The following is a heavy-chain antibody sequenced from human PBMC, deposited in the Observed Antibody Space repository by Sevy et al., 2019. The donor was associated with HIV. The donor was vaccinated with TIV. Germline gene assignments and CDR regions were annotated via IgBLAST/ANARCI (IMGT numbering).Heavy chain of an antibody. D-gene: IGHD6-6*01. J-gene: IGHJ4*02. CDR3: ARAEAARPWYYFDY. V-gene: IGHV1-46*01. Sequence: ASVKVSCKASGYTFTNYYMHWVRQAPGQGLEWMGIINPSAGSTTYAQNFQGRVTMTRDTSTSTVYMELSSLRSEDTAVYYCARAEAARPWYYFDYWGQGTLVTVSS. CDR1: GYTFTNYY. CDR2: INPSAGST.